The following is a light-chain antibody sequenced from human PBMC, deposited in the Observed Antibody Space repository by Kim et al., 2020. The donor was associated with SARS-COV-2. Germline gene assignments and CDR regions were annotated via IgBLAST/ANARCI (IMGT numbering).Light chain of an antibody. CDR1: SGHSSYA. CDR2: LNSDGSH. CDR3: QTWGTGVV. V-gene: IGLV4-69*01. Sequence: QLVLTQSPSASASLGVSVKLTCTLSSGHSSYAIAWHQQQPEKGPRYLMKLNSDGSHSEGDGISDRFSGSSSGAVRYLTISSLQSEDEADYYCQTWGTGVVFGGGTQLTVL. J-gene: IGLJ2*01.